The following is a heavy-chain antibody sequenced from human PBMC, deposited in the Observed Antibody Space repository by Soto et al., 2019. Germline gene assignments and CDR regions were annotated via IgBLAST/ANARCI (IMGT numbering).Heavy chain of an antibody. CDR2: INAGNGNT. D-gene: IGHD1-1*01. V-gene: IGHV1-3*05. CDR1: GYTFTSYA. J-gene: IGHJ5*02. Sequence: QVQLVQSGAEEKKPGASVKVSCKASGYTFTSYAMHWVRQAPGQRLEWMGWINAGNGNTKYSQKFQGRVTITRDTSASTAYMELSSLRSEDTAVYYCARAEEAGWNDEGRFDPWGQGTLVTVSS. CDR3: ARAEEAGWNDEGRFDP.